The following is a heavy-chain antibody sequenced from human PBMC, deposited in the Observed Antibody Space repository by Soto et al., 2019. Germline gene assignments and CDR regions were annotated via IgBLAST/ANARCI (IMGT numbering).Heavy chain of an antibody. Sequence: ASVKVSCKASGGTFSSYAISWVRQAPGQGLEWMGGIIPIFGTANYAQKFQGRVTITADESTSTAYMELSSLRSEDTAVYYCARGGIEDRRDYYYYYGMDVWGQGTTVTVSS. J-gene: IGHJ6*02. D-gene: IGHD6-6*01. CDR1: GGTFSSYA. V-gene: IGHV1-69*13. CDR3: ARGGIEDRRDYYYYYGMDV. CDR2: IIPIFGTA.